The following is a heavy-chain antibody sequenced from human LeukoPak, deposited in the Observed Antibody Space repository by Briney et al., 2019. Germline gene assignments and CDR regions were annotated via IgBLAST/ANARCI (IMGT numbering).Heavy chain of an antibody. CDR1: GFTFSSYG. CDR2: IRYDGSNK. J-gene: IGHJ4*02. D-gene: IGHD3-3*01. CDR3: ADPSSYYDFWSGYYQY. Sequence: GRSLRLSCAASGFTFSSYGMHWVRQAPGKGLEWVAVIRYDGSNKYYADSVKGRFTISRDNTKNTLYLQMNSLRAENTAVYYWADPSSYYDFWSGYYQYWGQGTLVTVSS. V-gene: IGHV3-33*01.